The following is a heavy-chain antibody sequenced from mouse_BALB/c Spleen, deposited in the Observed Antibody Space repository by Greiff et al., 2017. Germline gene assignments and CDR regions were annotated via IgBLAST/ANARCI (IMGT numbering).Heavy chain of an antibody. CDR2: INPYNGGT. CDR3: ARGGTTGWYFDV. V-gene: IGHV1-26*01. J-gene: IGHJ1*01. Sequence: EVQLQQSGAELVKPGASVKLSCKASGYTFTSYYMYWVKQRPGQGLEWIGEINPYNGGTSYNQKFKGKATLTVDKSSSTAYMELLSLTSEDSAVYYCARGGTTGWYFDVWGAGTTVTVSS. D-gene: IGHD1-1*01. CDR1: GYTFTSYY.